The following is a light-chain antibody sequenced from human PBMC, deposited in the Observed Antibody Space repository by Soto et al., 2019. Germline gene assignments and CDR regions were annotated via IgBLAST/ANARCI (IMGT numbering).Light chain of an antibody. CDR2: DTS. V-gene: IGKV3-11*01. CDR1: ESVSSY. J-gene: IGKJ1*01. CDR3: HQRSNWPPWT. Sequence: EIVLTQSPATLSVSPGERATLSCRASESVSSYLAWYQQKPGQAPRLLIFDTSNRATGIPARFSGSGSGTDFTLTISSLEPEDFGVYYCHQRSNWPPWTFGQGTKVDIK.